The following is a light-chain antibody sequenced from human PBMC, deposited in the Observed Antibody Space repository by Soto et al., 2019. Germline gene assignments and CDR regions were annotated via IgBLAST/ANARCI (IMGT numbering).Light chain of an antibody. J-gene: IGLJ3*02. CDR2: EVS. Sequence: QSALTQPASVSGSPGQSITISCTGTSSDVGAYNYVSWYQQYPGKAPKLMIYEVSNRPSGVSNRFSGSKSGNTASLTISGLKAEDEADYYCRSYTSSSTLVFGGGTKLTVL. V-gene: IGLV2-14*01. CDR1: SSDVGAYNY. CDR3: RSYTSSSTLV.